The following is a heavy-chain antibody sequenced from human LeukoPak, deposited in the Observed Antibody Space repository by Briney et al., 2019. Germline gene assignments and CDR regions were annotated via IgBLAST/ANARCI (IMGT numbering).Heavy chain of an antibody. V-gene: IGHV3-23*01. D-gene: IGHD6-13*01. J-gene: IGHJ4*02. CDR1: GFTFSNYA. Sequence: PGGSLRLSCAASGFTFSNYAMSWVRQAPGKGLEWVSGISDSGGGTYYADSVKARFTISRDNSKSTLYLQMNSLRAEDTAVYYCAKARSSSWYGGTSFDYWGQGNLVTVSS. CDR2: ISDSGGGT. CDR3: AKARSSSWYGGTSFDY.